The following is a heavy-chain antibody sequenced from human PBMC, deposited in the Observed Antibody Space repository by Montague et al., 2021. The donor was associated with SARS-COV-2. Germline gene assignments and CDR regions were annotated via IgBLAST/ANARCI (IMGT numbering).Heavy chain of an antibody. CDR1: GGSISSSY. Sequence: ETLSLTCTVSGGSISSSYWTWIRQPPGKGLEWIGYIYYSGSTSYNPSLKSRVPMSVDTSKNQFSLKLSSVTAADTAVYYCARSSGSYSTFDFWGQGTLVTVSS. CDR3: ARSSGSYSTFDF. V-gene: IGHV4-59*08. D-gene: IGHD3-10*01. J-gene: IGHJ4*02. CDR2: IYYSGST.